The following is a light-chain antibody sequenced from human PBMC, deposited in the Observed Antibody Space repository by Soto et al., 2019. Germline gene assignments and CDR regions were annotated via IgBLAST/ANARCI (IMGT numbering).Light chain of an antibody. V-gene: IGKV1-5*01. CDR1: QNINAW. CDR2: DAS. CDR3: QQYYSYPPT. Sequence: DIHMTQSPSSLSVSVGDRVTITCRTSQNINAWLAWYQQRPGQAPKLLIYDASSVQSGVPSRFSGSGSGTEFTLTISCLQSEDFATYYCQQYYSYPPTFGQGTKVDIK. J-gene: IGKJ1*01.